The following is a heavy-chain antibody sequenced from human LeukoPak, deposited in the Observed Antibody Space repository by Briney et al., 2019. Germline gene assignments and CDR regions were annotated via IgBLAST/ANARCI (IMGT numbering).Heavy chain of an antibody. Sequence: SETLSLTCAVYSASGSFSGYYWSWIRQPPGKGLEWIGYIYYTGSTNYNPSLKSRVTISLDTSENQFSLKLYSVTAADTAVYYCARDGDSGSFAYWGQGTLVTVSS. V-gene: IGHV4-59*01. CDR2: IYYTGST. D-gene: IGHD1-26*01. CDR1: SASGSFSGYY. CDR3: ARDGDSGSFAY. J-gene: IGHJ4*02.